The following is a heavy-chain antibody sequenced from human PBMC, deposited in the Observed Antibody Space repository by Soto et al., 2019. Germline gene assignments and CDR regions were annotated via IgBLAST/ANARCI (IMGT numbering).Heavy chain of an antibody. V-gene: IGHV1-46*01. CDR3: AREGGARSXYSGYERVYYYYYGMDV. J-gene: IGHJ6*02. CDR1: GYTFTSYY. D-gene: IGHD5-12*01. Sequence: ASVKVSCKASGYTFTSYYMHWVRQAPGQGLEWMGIINPSGGSTSYAQKFQGRVTMTRDTSTSTVYMELSSLRSEDTAVYYCAREGGARSXYSGYERVYYYYYGMDVWGQGTTVTVSS. CDR2: INPSGGST.